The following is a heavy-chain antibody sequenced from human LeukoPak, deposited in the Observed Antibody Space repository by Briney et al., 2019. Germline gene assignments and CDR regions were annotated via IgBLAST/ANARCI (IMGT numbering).Heavy chain of an antibody. J-gene: IGHJ6*01. D-gene: IGHD3-9*01. V-gene: IGHV4-30-4*01. CDR2: IYYSGST. Sequence: PSETLSLTCTVSGGSISSGDYYWSWIRQPPGKGLEWIGYIYYSGSTYYNPSLKSRVTISVNTSKNQFSLKLSSVTAADTAVYYCARMRYFDWLGALYGMDVWGQGTTVTVSS. CDR3: ARMRYFDWLGALYGMDV. CDR1: GGSISSGDYY.